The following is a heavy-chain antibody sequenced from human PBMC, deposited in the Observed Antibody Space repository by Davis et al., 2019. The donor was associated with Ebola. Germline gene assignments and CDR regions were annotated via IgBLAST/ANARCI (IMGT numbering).Heavy chain of an antibody. CDR1: GNSFASHW. CDR3: ARRSAPWYFDL. V-gene: IGHV5-51*01. CDR2: IYTGDSDT. J-gene: IGHJ2*01. Sequence: GGSLRLSCKDSGNSFASHWIGWVRQMPGKGLEWMGIIYTGDSDTRYSPSFQGQVTISADKSISTAYLQWSSLKASDTAMYYCARRSAPWYFDLWGRGTLVTVSS.